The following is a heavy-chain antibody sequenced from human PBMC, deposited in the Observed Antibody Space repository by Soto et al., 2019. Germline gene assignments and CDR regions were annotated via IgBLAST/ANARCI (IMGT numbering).Heavy chain of an antibody. Sequence: SETLSLTCTVSGGSISSGDYYWSWIRQPPGKGLEWIGYIYYSGSTYYNPSLKSRVTISVDTSKNQFSLKLSSVTAADTAVYYCARDILRRDGYNSATDYWGQGTLVTVSS. CDR1: GGSISSGDYY. D-gene: IGHD5-12*01. J-gene: IGHJ4*02. CDR3: ARDILRRDGYNSATDY. CDR2: IYYSGST. V-gene: IGHV4-30-4*01.